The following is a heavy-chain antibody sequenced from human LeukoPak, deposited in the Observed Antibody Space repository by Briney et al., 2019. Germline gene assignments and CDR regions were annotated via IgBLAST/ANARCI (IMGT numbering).Heavy chain of an antibody. Sequence: PSQTLSLTCAVSGGSISSGGYSWSWIRQPPGKGLEWIGYIYYSGGTNYNPSLKSRVTISVDTSRNQFSLKLSSVTAADTAVYYCARRGRDGYNLFDYWGQGTLVTVSS. CDR1: GGSISSGGYS. J-gene: IGHJ4*02. CDR3: ARRGRDGYNLFDY. V-gene: IGHV4-30-4*07. D-gene: IGHD5-24*01. CDR2: IYYSGGT.